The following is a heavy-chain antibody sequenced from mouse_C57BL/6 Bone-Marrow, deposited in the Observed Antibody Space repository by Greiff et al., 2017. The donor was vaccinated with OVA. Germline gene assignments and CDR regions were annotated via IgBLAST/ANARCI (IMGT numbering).Heavy chain of an antibody. CDR3: AVYGNYRAWFAY. D-gene: IGHD2-1*01. Sequence: QVQLQQPGAELVMPGASVKLSCKASGYTFTSYWMHWVKQRPGQGLEWIGEIDPSDSYTNYNHKFKGKSTLTVDKSSSTAYMQLSSLTSEDSAVYYCAVYGNYRAWFAYWGQGTLVTVSA. J-gene: IGHJ3*01. V-gene: IGHV1-69*01. CDR2: IDPSDSYT. CDR1: GYTFTSYW.